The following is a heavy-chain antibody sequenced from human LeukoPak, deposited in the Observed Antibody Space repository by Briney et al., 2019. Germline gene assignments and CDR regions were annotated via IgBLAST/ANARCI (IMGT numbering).Heavy chain of an antibody. D-gene: IGHD6-19*01. CDR2: INAGNGNT. Sequence: ASVKVSCKASGYTFTSYAMHWVRQAPGQRLEWMGWINAGNGNTKYSQEFQGRVTITRDTSASTAYMELSSLRSEDMAVYYCARERPVRIAVAGTYFDYWGQGTLVTVSS. CDR1: GYTFTSYA. V-gene: IGHV1-3*03. CDR3: ARERPVRIAVAGTYFDY. J-gene: IGHJ4*02.